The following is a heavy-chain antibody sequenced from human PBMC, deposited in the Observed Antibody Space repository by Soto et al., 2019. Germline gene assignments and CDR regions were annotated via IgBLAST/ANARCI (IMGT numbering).Heavy chain of an antibody. V-gene: IGHV1-69*02. J-gene: IGHJ4*02. CDR3: ARGGVGGYDFAY. D-gene: IGHD5-12*01. CDR2: IIPILGIA. Sequence: QVQLVQSGAEVKKPGSSVKVSCKASGGTFSSYTISWVRQAPGQGLEWMGRIIPILGIANYAQKFQGRVTITADKSTSTAYMELSSLRSEDTAVYYCARGGVGGYDFAYWGQGTLVTVSS. CDR1: GGTFSSYT.